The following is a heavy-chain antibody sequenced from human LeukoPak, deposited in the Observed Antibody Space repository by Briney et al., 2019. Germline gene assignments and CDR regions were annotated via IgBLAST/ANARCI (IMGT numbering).Heavy chain of an antibody. CDR1: GFTFSSYA. Sequence: GGSLRLSCGASGFTFSSYAMSWVRQAPGKGLEGVSTISGSGGSTYYADPVKGRFTISRDNSKNTLYLQMNSLRAEDTAVYYCAKMILTTVIYYFDYWGQGTLVTVSS. D-gene: IGHD4-17*01. CDR3: AKMILTTVIYYFDY. CDR2: ISGSGGST. J-gene: IGHJ4*02. V-gene: IGHV3-23*01.